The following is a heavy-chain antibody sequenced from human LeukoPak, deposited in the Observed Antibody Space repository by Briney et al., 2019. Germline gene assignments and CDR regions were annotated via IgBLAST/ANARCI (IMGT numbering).Heavy chain of an antibody. CDR2: IIPILGIA. CDR1: GGTFSSYA. J-gene: IGHJ4*02. Sequence: SVKVSCKASGGTFSSYAISWVRQAPGQGLEWMGRIIPILGIANYAQKFQGRDTITADKSTSTAYMELSSLRSEDTAVYYCARGPVEMATTFDYWGQGTLVTVSS. V-gene: IGHV1-69*04. CDR3: ARGPVEMATTFDY. D-gene: IGHD5-24*01.